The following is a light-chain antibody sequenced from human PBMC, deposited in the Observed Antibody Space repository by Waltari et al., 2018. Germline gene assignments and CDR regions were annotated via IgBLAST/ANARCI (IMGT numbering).Light chain of an antibody. Sequence: QSALNQPPSASGSPGQSVTISCTGTISDVGGYDYVSWYQQHPGKAPKVMIYEVNKRPSGVPDRFSGSKSGSTASLTVSGLQADDEAAYYCSSYAGSNTVVFGGGTKLTVL. CDR1: ISDVGGYDY. V-gene: IGLV2-8*01. J-gene: IGLJ2*01. CDR2: EVN. CDR3: SSYAGSNTVV.